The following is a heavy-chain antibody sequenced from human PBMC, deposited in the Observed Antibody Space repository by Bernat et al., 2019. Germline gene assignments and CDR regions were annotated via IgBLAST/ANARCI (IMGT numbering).Heavy chain of an antibody. V-gene: IGHV3-33*01. Sequence: QVQLVESGGGVVQPGRSLRLSCAASGFTFSSYGMHWVRQAPGKGLEWVAVIWYDGSNKYYADSVKGRFTISRDNSKNTLYLQMNSLRAEDTAVYYCASFGEYPFDYWGQGTLVTVSS. D-gene: IGHD3-10*01. J-gene: IGHJ4*02. CDR1: GFTFSSYG. CDR3: ASFGEYPFDY. CDR2: IWYDGSNK.